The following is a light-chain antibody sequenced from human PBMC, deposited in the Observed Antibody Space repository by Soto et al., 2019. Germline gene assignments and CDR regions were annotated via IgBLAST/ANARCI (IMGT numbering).Light chain of an antibody. J-gene: IGKJ4*01. Sequence: ETVLTQSPATLSLSPGERATLSCRASQSVSIYLAWYQQKPGQAPRLLIYDASNRATGIPARFSGSGSGTDLTLTISSLEPEDFAVYYCQQRSKSFGGGTRVEIK. CDR1: QSVSIY. CDR3: QQRSKS. CDR2: DAS. V-gene: IGKV3-11*01.